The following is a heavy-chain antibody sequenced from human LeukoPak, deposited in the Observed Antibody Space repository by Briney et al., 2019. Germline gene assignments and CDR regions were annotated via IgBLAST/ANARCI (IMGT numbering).Heavy chain of an antibody. CDR3: ARLTGVTIFGVVGNFDY. V-gene: IGHV4-39*01. J-gene: IGHJ4*02. Sequence: PSETLSLTCTVSGGSISSSSYYWGWIRQPPGKGLEWIGSIYYSGSTYYNPSLKSRVTISVDTSKNQFSLKLSSVTAADTAVYYCARLTGVTIFGVVGNFDYWGQGTLVTVSS. CDR2: IYYSGST. D-gene: IGHD3-3*01. CDR1: GGSISSSSYY.